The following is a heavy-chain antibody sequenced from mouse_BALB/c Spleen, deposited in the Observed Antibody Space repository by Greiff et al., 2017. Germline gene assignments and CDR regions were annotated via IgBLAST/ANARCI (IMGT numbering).Heavy chain of an antibody. CDR2: INPYNDGT. Sequence: VQLQQSGPELVKPGASVKMSCKASGYTFTSYVMHWVKQKPGQGLEWIGYINPYNDGTKYNEKFKGKATLTSDKSSSTAYMELSSLTSEDSAVYYCARSYYGSSYLYWYLDVWGAGTTVTVSS. J-gene: IGHJ1*01. CDR1: GYTFTSYV. CDR3: ARSYYGSSYLYWYLDV. V-gene: IGHV1-14*01. D-gene: IGHD1-1*01.